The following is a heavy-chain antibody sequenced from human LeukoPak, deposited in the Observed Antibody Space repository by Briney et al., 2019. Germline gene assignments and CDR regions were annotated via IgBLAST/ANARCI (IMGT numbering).Heavy chain of an antibody. Sequence: ASVKVSCKASGGTFSSYAIGWVRQASGQGLEWMGRIIPILGIANYAQKFQGRVTITADKSTSTAYMELSSLRSEDTAVYYCARVKKWELYDYWGQGTLVTVSS. J-gene: IGHJ4*02. CDR3: ARVKKWELYDY. CDR2: IIPILGIA. V-gene: IGHV1-69*04. D-gene: IGHD1-26*01. CDR1: GGTFSSYA.